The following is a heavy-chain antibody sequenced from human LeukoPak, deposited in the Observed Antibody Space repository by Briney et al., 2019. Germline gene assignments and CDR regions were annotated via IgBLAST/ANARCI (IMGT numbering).Heavy chain of an antibody. CDR3: ARAPGLKLRYHRDGYSYARSSPDY. Sequence: SETLSLTCAVYGGSFSGYYWRWIRQPPGKGLEWIGEINHSGSTNYNPSLKSRVTISAKTSNNHFSHKLSTVTAADPACFYGARAPGLKLRYHRDGYSYARSSPDYWGQGTLVTVSS. CDR2: INHSGST. CDR1: GGSFSGYY. V-gene: IGHV4-34*01. J-gene: IGHJ4*02. D-gene: IGHD5-24*01.